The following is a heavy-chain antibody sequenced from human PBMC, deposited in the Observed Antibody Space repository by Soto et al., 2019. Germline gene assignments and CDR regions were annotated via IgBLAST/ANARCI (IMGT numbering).Heavy chain of an antibody. CDR2: ISGSGGST. J-gene: IGHJ4*02. V-gene: IGHV3-23*01. D-gene: IGHD3-22*01. CDR1: GFTFSSYA. Sequence: PGGSLRLSCAASGFTFSSYAMSWVRQAPGKGLEWVSAISGSGGSTYYADSVKGRFTISRDNSKNTLYLQMNSLRAEDTAVYYCAKSGGHYGSSGYLFFDYWGQGTLVTVSS. CDR3: AKSGGHYGSSGYLFFDY.